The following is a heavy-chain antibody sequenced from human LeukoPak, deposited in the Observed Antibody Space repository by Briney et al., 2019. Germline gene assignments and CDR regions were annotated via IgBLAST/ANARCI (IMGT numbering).Heavy chain of an antibody. Sequence: PGGSLRLSCAASGFTFSSYSMNWVRQAPGKGLEWVSYISSSSSTIYYADSVKGRFTISRDNSKNTLYLQMNSLRAEDTAVYYCAGYCSTTSCYSSPNWFDPWGQGTLVTVSS. D-gene: IGHD2-2*01. CDR2: ISSSSSTI. CDR1: GFTFSSYS. CDR3: AGYCSTTSCYSSPNWFDP. J-gene: IGHJ5*02. V-gene: IGHV3-48*01.